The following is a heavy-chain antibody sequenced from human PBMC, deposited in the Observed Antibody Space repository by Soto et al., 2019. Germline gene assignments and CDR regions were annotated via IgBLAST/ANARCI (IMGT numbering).Heavy chain of an antibody. J-gene: IGHJ4*02. V-gene: IGHV4-59*01. Sequence: PSETLSLTCTVSGGSITSYYWSWIRQPPGKGLEWIGYIYSIGTTNYNPSLKSRVIISMDASKNQFSLTLSSVTAADSAVYYCARVGTRAGNLPLDYWGQGTPVTVSS. CDR1: GGSITSYY. D-gene: IGHD6-13*01. CDR2: IYSIGTT. CDR3: ARVGTRAGNLPLDY.